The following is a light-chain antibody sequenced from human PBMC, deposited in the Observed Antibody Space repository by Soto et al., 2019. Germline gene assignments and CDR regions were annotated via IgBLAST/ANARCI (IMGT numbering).Light chain of an antibody. CDR2: HAS. Sequence: DIQMTQSPSSLSASVGDRVTITCRTSQIVNYHLNLYHQKPGRAPKLLIYHASSLKSGVPSRFSGSGSGTDFTLTISSLQPEDFATYFCQQTSSPPHTFGQGTRLEI. CDR3: QQTSSPPHT. CDR1: QIVNYH. V-gene: IGKV1-39*01. J-gene: IGKJ2*01.